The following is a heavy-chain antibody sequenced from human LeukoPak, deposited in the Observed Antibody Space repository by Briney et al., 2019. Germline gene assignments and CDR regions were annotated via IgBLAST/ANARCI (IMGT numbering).Heavy chain of an antibody. J-gene: IGHJ6*02. CDR1: GFTFSSYA. Sequence: GGSLRLSCAASGFTFSSYAMSWVRQAPGKGLEWVSAISGSGGSTYYADSVKGRFTISRDNSKNTLYLQMNSLRAEDTAVYYCARDKAQGNYYYYGMDVWGQGTTVTVSS. D-gene: IGHD2/OR15-2a*01. V-gene: IGHV3-23*01. CDR3: ARDKAQGNYYYYGMDV. CDR2: ISGSGGST.